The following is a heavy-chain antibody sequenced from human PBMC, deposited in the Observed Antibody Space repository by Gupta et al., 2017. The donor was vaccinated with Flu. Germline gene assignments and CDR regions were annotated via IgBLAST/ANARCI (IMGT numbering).Heavy chain of an antibody. D-gene: IGHD3-16*01. Sequence: HVQLMQSGAEVKKPGASVRVSCTASGYSFTDYYVHWVRQAPGQAFEWMGWVNPNSGSTDYAQRFRGRVTLTRDTSISTVYMELRGLTSDDTAMYYCARDFYDTFGHVHWGQGTLVTVSS. CDR1: GYSFTDYY. J-gene: IGHJ4*02. CDR3: ARDFYDTFGHVH. CDR2: VNPNSGST. V-gene: IGHV1-2*02.